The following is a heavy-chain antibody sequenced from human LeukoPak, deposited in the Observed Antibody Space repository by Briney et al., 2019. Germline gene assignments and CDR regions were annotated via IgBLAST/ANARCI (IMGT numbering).Heavy chain of an antibody. D-gene: IGHD3-10*01. CDR2: INPNSGGT. J-gene: IGHJ4*02. V-gene: IGHV1-2*02. CDR3: AKDARIGFGELSPHFDY. Sequence: ASVKVSCKASGYTFTGYYMHWVRQAPGQGLEWMGWINPNSGGTNYAQKFQGRVTMTRDTSISTAYMELSRLRSDDTAVYYCAKDARIGFGELSPHFDYWGQGTLVTVSS. CDR1: GYTFTGYY.